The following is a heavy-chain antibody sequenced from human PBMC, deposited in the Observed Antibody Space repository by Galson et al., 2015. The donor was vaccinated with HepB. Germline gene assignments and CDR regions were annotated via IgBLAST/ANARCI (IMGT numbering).Heavy chain of an antibody. CDR1: GFTFSSYD. CDR2: IGTAGDT. Sequence: SLRLSCAASGFTFSSYDMHWVRQATGKGLEWVSAIGTAGDTYYPGSVKGRFTISRENAKNSLYLQMNSLRAGDTAVYYCARAGRYCSGGSCYPRGYFDYWGQGTLVTVSS. D-gene: IGHD2-15*01. CDR3: ARAGRYCSGGSCYPRGYFDY. V-gene: IGHV3-13*01. J-gene: IGHJ4*02.